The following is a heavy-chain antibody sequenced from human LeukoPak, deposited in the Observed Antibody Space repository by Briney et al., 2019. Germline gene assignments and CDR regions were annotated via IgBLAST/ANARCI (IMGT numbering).Heavy chain of an antibody. CDR3: ARDPDVTFNYYYYYMDV. D-gene: IGHD3-10*02. Sequence: GGSLRLSCAASGFIFNNYAMSWVRQAPGEGLEWVSAINGGGDDTRYADSVRGRFTISRDNSKNTLYLQMNSLRAEDTAVYYCARDPDVTFNYYYYYMDVWGKGTTVTVSS. J-gene: IGHJ6*03. CDR2: INGGGDDT. CDR1: GFIFNNYA. V-gene: IGHV3-23*01.